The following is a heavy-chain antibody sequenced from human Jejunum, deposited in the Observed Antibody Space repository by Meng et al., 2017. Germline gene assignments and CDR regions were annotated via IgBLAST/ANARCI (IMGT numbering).Heavy chain of an antibody. CDR2: IKEDGDKI. D-gene: IGHD2-21*01. J-gene: IGHJ3*02. Sequence: GGSLRLSCEASGFMFRIYWMAWVRQAPGKGLEWVANIKEDGDKIYYRDSVKGRFTISRDNSKNSLYLQMNSLGAEDTAVYYCARVTYDMIAFDIWGQGTMVTVSS. CDR3: ARVTYDMIAFDI. V-gene: IGHV3-7*01. CDR1: GFMFRIYW.